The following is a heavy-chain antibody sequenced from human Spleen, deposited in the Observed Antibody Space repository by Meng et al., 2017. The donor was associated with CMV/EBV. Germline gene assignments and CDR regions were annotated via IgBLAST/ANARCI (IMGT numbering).Heavy chain of an antibody. CDR3: ARVASLNITIFGVVTPGYYGMDV. J-gene: IGHJ6*02. CDR2: ISAYNGNT. D-gene: IGHD3-3*01. V-gene: IGHV1-18*01. Sequence: ASVKVSCKASGYTFTSYGISWVRQAPGQGLEWMGWISAYNGNTNYAQKLQGRVTMTTDTSTSTAYMEPRSLRSEETAVYYCARVASLNITIFGVVTPGYYGMDVWGQGTTVTVSS. CDR1: GYTFTSYG.